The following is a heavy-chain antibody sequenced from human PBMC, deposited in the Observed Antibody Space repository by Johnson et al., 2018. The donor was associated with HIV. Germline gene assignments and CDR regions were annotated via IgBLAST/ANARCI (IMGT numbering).Heavy chain of an antibody. CDR2: IYSGGRT. V-gene: IGHV3-66*02. CDR3: ARVARHDGWWFDAFDI. J-gene: IGHJ3*02. D-gene: IGHD2-15*01. Sequence: VLLVESGGGLVQPGGSLRLSCAASGFTVSGNYMSWVRQAPGKGLECVSGIYSGGRTYYADSVKGLFTISRDNSKNTLYLQMNSLRAEDTAVYYCARVARHDGWWFDAFDIWGQGTMVTVSS. CDR1: GFTVSGNY.